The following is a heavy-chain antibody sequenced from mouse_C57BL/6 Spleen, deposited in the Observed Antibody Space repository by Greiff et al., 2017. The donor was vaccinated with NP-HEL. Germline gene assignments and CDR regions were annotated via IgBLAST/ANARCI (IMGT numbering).Heavy chain of an antibody. CDR3: VYYGSSFGNYFDY. Sequence: QVQLQQSGAELVKPGASVKLSCKASGYTFTSYWMHWVKQRPGQGLEWIGMIHPNSGSTNYNEKFKSKATLTVDKSSSTAYMQLSSLTSEDSAVYYCVYYGSSFGNYFDYWGQGTTLTVSS. J-gene: IGHJ2*01. CDR1: GYTFTSYW. D-gene: IGHD1-1*01. CDR2: IHPNSGST. V-gene: IGHV1-64*01.